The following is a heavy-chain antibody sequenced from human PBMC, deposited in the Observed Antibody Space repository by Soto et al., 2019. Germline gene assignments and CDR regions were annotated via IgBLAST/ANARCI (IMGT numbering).Heavy chain of an antibody. V-gene: IGHV1-18*01. CDR3: ARGSSRYASATTPLRKDYGDYGVGY. D-gene: IGHD4-17*01. Sequence: ASVKVSCKASGYTFTSYGISWVRQAPGQGLEWMGWISAYNGNTNYAQKLQGRVTMTTDTSTSTAYMELRSLRSDDTAVYYCARGSSRYASATTPLRKDYGDYGVGYWGQGTLVTVSS. J-gene: IGHJ4*02. CDR1: GYTFTSYG. CDR2: ISAYNGNT.